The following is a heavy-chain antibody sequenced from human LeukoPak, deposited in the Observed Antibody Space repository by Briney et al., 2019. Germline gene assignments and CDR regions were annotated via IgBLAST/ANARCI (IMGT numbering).Heavy chain of an antibody. CDR1: GFTFSSYG. D-gene: IGHD1-1*01. CDR2: ISYDGTDT. Sequence: GRSLRLSCAASGFTFSSYGIHWVRQAPGKGLEWVALISYDGTDTYYADSVKGRFTISRDNTKNTLSLQMNSLRPEDTAVYYCASIPYTVDYWGQGTLVTVSS. V-gene: IGHV3-30*03. CDR3: ASIPYTVDY. J-gene: IGHJ4*02.